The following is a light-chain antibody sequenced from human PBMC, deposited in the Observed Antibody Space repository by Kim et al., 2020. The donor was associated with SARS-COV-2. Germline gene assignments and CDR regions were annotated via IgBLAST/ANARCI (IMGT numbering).Light chain of an antibody. CDR3: QQLNSYPSIT. CDR2: GAS. J-gene: IGKJ5*01. Sequence: IQLTQSPSSLSASVGDRVTITCRASQGISSFLAWYQQKPGKAPKLLIYGASTLQRGVSSRFSGSGSGTDFTLTISNLQPEDFATYYCQQLNSYPSITFGQGTRLEIK. CDR1: QGISSF. V-gene: IGKV1-9*01.